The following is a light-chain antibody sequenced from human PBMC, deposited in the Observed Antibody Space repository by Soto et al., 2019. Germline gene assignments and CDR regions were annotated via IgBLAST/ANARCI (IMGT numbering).Light chain of an antibody. J-gene: IGLJ1*01. Sequence: QSALTQPASVSGSPGQSITISCTGTSSDVGSYNLVSWYQQHPGKALKLMIYEGSKRPSGVSNRFSGSKSGNTASLTISGLQAEDEADYYCCSYAGSSTLYVFGTGTKLTVL. CDR2: EGS. CDR1: SSDVGSYNL. CDR3: CSYAGSSTLYV. V-gene: IGLV2-23*01.